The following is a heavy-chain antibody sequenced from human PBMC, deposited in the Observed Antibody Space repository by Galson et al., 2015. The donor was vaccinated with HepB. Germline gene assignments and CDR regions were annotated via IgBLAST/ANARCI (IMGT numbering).Heavy chain of an antibody. CDR3: ARDAPHFDDILTGYGWFDP. D-gene: IGHD3-9*01. Sequence: SLRLSCAASGFTFSDYYMSWIRQAPGKGLEWVSYISSSSSYTNYADSVKGRFTISRDNAKNSLYLQMNSLRAEDTAVYYCARDAPHFDDILTGYGWFDPWGQGTLVTVSS. J-gene: IGHJ5*02. CDR1: GFTFSDYY. V-gene: IGHV3-11*05. CDR2: ISSSSSYT.